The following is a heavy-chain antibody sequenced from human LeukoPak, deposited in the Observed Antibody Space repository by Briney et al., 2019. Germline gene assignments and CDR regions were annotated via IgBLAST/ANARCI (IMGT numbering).Heavy chain of an antibody. CDR3: ARHVTTVATSWFDP. J-gene: IGHJ5*02. Sequence: GESLKISCKGSGYSFTNYWIGWVRQMPGKGLEWMGFIYPGESNIRYSPSFQCQFTISADRSITTAYLQWSSLKASDTAMYYCARHVTTVATSWFDPWGQGTLVTVSS. V-gene: IGHV5-51*01. D-gene: IGHD5-12*01. CDR2: IYPGESNI. CDR1: GYSFTNYW.